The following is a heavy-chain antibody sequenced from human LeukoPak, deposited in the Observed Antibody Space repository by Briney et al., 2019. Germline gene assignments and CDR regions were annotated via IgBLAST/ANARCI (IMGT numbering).Heavy chain of an antibody. J-gene: IGHJ4*02. CDR1: GFTFSDSY. Sequence: PGGSLRLSCAASGFTFSDSYMSWVRQAPGKGLEWVSYISSVGRTVSYADSVKGRFTISRDNANNSLYLQMTSLTAEDTAVYYCAKDKDGYVYWGQGTLVTVSS. D-gene: IGHD5-18*01. V-gene: IGHV3-11*01. CDR3: AKDKDGYVY. CDR2: ISSVGRTV.